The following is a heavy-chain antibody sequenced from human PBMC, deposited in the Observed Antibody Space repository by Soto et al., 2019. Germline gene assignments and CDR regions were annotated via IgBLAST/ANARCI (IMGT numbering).Heavy chain of an antibody. CDR1: GYTFTSYA. Sequence: QVQLVQSGAEEKKPGASVKVSCKASGYTFTSYAMHWVRQAPGQSLEWMGWINAGNGTTKYSQKFQGRVTITRDTSASTAYMELSSLRSEETAVYYCARSIVVVTALDYWGQGTLVTVSS. J-gene: IGHJ4*02. CDR3: ARSIVVVTALDY. CDR2: INAGNGTT. D-gene: IGHD2-21*02. V-gene: IGHV1-3*05.